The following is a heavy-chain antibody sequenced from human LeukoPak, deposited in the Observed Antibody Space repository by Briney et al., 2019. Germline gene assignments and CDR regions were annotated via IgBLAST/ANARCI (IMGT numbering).Heavy chain of an antibody. D-gene: IGHD5-18*01. Sequence: SETLSLTCAVSAYSISSGYYWGWIRQPPGKGLEWVGSIYHSGSTYYNPSLKSRVTISVDTSKNQFSLKLTSVTAADTAVYYCARGGRGYGYFYYYYMDVWGKGTTVTVSS. CDR1: AYSISSGYY. CDR2: IYHSGST. V-gene: IGHV4-38-2*01. CDR3: ARGGRGYGYFYYYYMDV. J-gene: IGHJ6*03.